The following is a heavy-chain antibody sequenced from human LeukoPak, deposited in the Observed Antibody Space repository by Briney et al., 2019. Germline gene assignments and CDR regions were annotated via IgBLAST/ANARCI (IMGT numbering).Heavy chain of an antibody. CDR3: ARGYWYFDH. Sequence: SETLSPTCTVSGGSISSYYWSWIRQPPGKGLEWIGYIYYSGSTNYNPSLKSRVTISVDTSKNQFSRKLSSVTAADTAVYYCARGYWYFDHWGRGTLVTVSS. CDR2: IYYSGST. J-gene: IGHJ2*01. CDR1: GGSISSYY. V-gene: IGHV4-59*01.